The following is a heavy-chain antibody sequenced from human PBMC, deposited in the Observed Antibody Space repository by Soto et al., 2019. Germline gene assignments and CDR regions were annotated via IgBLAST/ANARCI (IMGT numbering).Heavy chain of an antibody. Sequence: PSETLSLTCTLSGGSISNYYWSWIRQPPGKGLEWIGEINHSGSTNYNPSLKSRVTIPVDTSKNQFSLKLSSVTAADTAVYYCARADIAARPMDVWGQGTTVTVSS. D-gene: IGHD6-6*01. V-gene: IGHV4-34*01. CDR2: INHSGST. J-gene: IGHJ6*02. CDR3: ARADIAARPMDV. CDR1: GGSISNYY.